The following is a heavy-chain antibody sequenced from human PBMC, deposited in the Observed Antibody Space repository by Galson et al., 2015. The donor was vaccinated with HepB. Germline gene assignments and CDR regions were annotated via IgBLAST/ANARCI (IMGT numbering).Heavy chain of an antibody. V-gene: IGHV3-66*02. CDR2: MYIGGET. Sequence: SLRLSCAASGFTVNNNYMCWVRQAPGKGLEWVSVMYIGGETYYADSVKGRFTISRDNSKNTLYLQMNSLRPEDTAMYYCAKDQGDAYVSYYYYHGMDLWGQGATVTVSS. CDR1: GFTVNNNY. CDR3: AKDQGDAYVSYYYYHGMDL. D-gene: IGHD3-16*01. J-gene: IGHJ6*02.